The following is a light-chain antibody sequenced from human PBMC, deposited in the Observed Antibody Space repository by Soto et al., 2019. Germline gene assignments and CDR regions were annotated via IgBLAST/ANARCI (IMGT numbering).Light chain of an antibody. J-gene: IGKJ1*01. CDR3: QQSYSTPRT. Sequence: DIQMTQSPSSLSASVGDRVAITCRASQSITYYLNWYQQKPGKAPKLLFYAASSLQSGVPSRFSGSGSGTDFTLTISSLQPEDFATYYCQQSYSTPRTFGQGTKVDIK. V-gene: IGKV1-39*01. CDR1: QSITYY. CDR2: AAS.